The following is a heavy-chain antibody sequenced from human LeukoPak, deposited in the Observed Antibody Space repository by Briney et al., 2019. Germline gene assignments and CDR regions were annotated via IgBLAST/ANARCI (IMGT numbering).Heavy chain of an antibody. CDR1: GFTVSSSY. Sequence: GGSLRLSCAVSGFTVSSSYMSWVRQAPGKGLEWVSFIYSAGSTYYAASVKGRFTISRDSSKNTLYLQMNSLAAEDTAVYYCARKGRAFGLWGQGTMVTVSS. V-gene: IGHV3-66*02. CDR3: ARKGRAFGL. D-gene: IGHD3-10*01. CDR2: IYSAGST. J-gene: IGHJ3*01.